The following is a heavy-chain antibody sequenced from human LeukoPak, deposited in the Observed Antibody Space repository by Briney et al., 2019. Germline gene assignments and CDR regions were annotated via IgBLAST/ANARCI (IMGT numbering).Heavy chain of an antibody. V-gene: IGHV3-7*05. D-gene: IGHD2-2*01. CDR1: GFSLSTYW. J-gene: IGHJ4*02. CDR3: ARGGWYQLP. CDR2: IKQDGSEQ. Sequence: GGSLRLSCAASGFSLSTYWMSWVRQAPGKGPEWVANIKQDGSEQNYVDSVKGRFTISRDNARNSLYLQMNSLRAEDTAVYYCARGGWYQLPWGQGTLVTIPS.